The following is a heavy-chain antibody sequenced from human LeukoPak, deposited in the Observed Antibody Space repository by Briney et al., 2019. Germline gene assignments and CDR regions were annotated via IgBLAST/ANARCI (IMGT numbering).Heavy chain of an antibody. Sequence: ASVTVSCKASGYTFTSYGISWVRQAPGQGLAWMGWISAYNGNTNDAHKLQGRVTMTTDTSTSTAYMELRSLRSDDTAVYYCARDLTTVYRGDYYYYYMDAWGKGTTVTVSS. CDR1: GYTFTSYG. CDR3: ARDLTTVYRGDYYYYYMDA. J-gene: IGHJ6*03. D-gene: IGHD4-17*01. CDR2: ISAYNGNT. V-gene: IGHV1-18*01.